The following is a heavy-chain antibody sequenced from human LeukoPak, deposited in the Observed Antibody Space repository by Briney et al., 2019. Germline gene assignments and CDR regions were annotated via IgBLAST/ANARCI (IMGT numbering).Heavy chain of an antibody. J-gene: IGHJ3*02. Sequence: ASVKVSCKASGYSFNSQGMNWVRQAPGQGLEWMGWMNTASGNPTYAQGFPGRFVFSLDSSVSTAYLQISNLMPEDTAKYYCAREILRFDIWGQGTMVTVSS. V-gene: IGHV7-4-1*02. CDR2: MNTASGNP. CDR3: AREILRFDI. CDR1: GYSFNSQG.